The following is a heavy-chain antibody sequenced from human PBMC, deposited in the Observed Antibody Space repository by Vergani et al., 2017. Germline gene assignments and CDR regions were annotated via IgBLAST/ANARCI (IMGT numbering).Heavy chain of an antibody. J-gene: IGHJ4*02. V-gene: IGHV3-7*03. D-gene: IGHD3-3*01. CDR3: AKDQGRRYYDFWSGYCDY. CDR2: IKEDGSET. CDR1: GFTFSNYW. Sequence: DVQLMDSGGGMVQPGGSLRLSCAASGFTFSNYWMSWVRQAPGKGLEWVANIKEDGSETFYVDSVMGRFTISRDNDKNSLYLQMNSLRAEDTAVYYCAKDQGRRYYDFWSGYCDYWGQGTLVTVSS.